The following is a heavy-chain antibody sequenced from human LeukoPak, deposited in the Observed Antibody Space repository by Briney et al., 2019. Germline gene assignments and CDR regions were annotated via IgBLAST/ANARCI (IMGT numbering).Heavy chain of an antibody. CDR3: AGSGYSSGYLFDY. CDR1: GGSISSYY. D-gene: IGHD5-18*01. Sequence: SETLSLTCTASGGSISSYYWSWIRQSAGKGLEWIGRIYSTGSTNYNPSLKSRVTMSVDTSKNQFSLRLTSVAAADTAMYYCAGSGYSSGYLFDYWGQGTLVTVSS. J-gene: IGHJ4*02. CDR2: IYSTGST. V-gene: IGHV4-4*07.